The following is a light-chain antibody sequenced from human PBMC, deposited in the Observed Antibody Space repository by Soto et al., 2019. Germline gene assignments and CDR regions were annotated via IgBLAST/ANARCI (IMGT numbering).Light chain of an antibody. CDR3: QQYNSYWT. CDR1: QSISSW. Sequence: DIQMTQSPSTLSASVGDRVTITCRASQSISSWLAWYQQKPGKAPKLLIYKAFSLESGVPSRFSGSGSGTEFTRTISSLQPDDFAPYYCQQYNSYWTFGQGTKVEIK. V-gene: IGKV1-5*03. CDR2: KAF. J-gene: IGKJ1*01.